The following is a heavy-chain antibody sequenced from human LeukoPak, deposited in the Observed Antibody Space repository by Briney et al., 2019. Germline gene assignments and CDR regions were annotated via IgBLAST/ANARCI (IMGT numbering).Heavy chain of an antibody. J-gene: IGHJ4*02. V-gene: IGHV3-23*01. CDR3: AKSGSIPYFDY. Sequence: GGSLRLPCAASGFTFSSYAMSWVRQAPGKGLEWVSAISGSGGSTYYADSVKGRFTISRDNSKNTLYLQMNSLRAEDTAVYSCAKSGSIPYFDYWGQGTLVTVSS. D-gene: IGHD2-2*02. CDR1: GFTFSSYA. CDR2: ISGSGGST.